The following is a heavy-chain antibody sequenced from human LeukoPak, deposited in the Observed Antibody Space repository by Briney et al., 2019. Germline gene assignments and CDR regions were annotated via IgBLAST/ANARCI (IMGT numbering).Heavy chain of an antibody. J-gene: IGHJ4*02. V-gene: IGHV3-7*01. Sequence: GGSLRLSCAASGFPFSSYWMSWVRQAPGKGLEWVANIKQDGSEEYYVDSVEGRFTISRDNAKNSLYLQMNSLRAEDTAVYYCARVEFYGSQLQDYWGQGILVTVSS. CDR3: ARVEFYGSQLQDY. CDR1: GFPFSSYW. CDR2: IKQDGSEE. D-gene: IGHD6-19*01.